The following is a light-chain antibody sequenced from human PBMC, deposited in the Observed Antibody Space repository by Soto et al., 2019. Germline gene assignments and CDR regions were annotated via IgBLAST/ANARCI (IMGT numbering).Light chain of an antibody. CDR2: DAS. V-gene: IGKV3D-20*02. Sequence: ELVLTQSPGTLSLSPGERATLPCRASQSVSSSYLAWYQQKPGQAPRLLIYDASSRATGIPAWFSGSGSGTDFTLTISSLEPEDFAVYYCHHRGNGITFGQGTRLEIK. J-gene: IGKJ5*01. CDR3: HHRGNGIT. CDR1: QSVSSSY.